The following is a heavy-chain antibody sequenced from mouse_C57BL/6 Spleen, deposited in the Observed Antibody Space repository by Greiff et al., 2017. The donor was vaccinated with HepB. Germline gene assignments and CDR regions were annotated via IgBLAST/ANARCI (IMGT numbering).Heavy chain of an antibody. CDR1: GYTFTDYN. CDR3: ARDTLPGGFAY. J-gene: IGHJ3*01. V-gene: IGHV1-18*01. CDR2: INPNNGGT. Sequence: VQLQQSGPELVKPGASVKIPCKASGYTFTDYNMDWVKQSHGKSLEWIGDINPNNGGTIYNQKFKGKATLTVDKSSSTAYMELRSLTSEDAAVYSSARDTLPGGFAYWGQGTLVTVSA.